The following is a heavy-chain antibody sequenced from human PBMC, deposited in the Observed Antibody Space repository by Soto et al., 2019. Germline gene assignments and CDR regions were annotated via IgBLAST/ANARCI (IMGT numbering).Heavy chain of an antibody. CDR1: GFTFSSYG. D-gene: IGHD6-13*01. Sequence: QVQLVESGGGVVQPGRSLRLSCAASGFTFSSYGMHWVRQAPGKGLEWVAVISYDGSNKYYADSVKGRFTISRDNSETTLSLQMNSLRAEDTAVYYCAKDGSSSSFDYWGQGTLVTVSS. CDR3: AKDGSSSSFDY. CDR2: ISYDGSNK. V-gene: IGHV3-30*18. J-gene: IGHJ4*02.